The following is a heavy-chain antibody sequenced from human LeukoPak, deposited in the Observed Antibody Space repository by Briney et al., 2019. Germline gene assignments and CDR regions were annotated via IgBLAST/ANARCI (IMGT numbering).Heavy chain of an antibody. CDR1: GGSISSSSYY. J-gene: IGHJ4*02. Sequence: SETLSLTCTVSGGSISSSSYYWGWIRQPPGKGLEWIGSIYYSGSTYYNPSLKSRVTISVDTSKNQFSLKLSSVTAADTAVYYCARDAMATIPYYFDYWGKGTLVTVSS. V-gene: IGHV4-39*07. CDR2: IYYSGST. CDR3: ARDAMATIPYYFDY. D-gene: IGHD5-24*01.